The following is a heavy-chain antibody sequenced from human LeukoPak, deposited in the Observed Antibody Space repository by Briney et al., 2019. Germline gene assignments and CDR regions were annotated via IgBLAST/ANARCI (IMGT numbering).Heavy chain of an antibody. CDR2: SSGSGGST. J-gene: IGHJ4*02. Sequence: GSLRLSCAASGFTFSSYAMSWVRQAPGKGLELVSASSGSGGSTYYADSVKGRFTISRDNSKNTLYLQMNSLRAEDTAVYYCAKDQAEYYYDSSGYWLYWGQGTLVTVSS. V-gene: IGHV3-23*01. CDR3: AKDQAEYYYDSSGYWLY. CDR1: GFTFSSYA. D-gene: IGHD3-22*01.